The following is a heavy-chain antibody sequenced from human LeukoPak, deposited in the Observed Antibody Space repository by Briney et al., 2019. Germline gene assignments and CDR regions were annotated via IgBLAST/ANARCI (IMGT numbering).Heavy chain of an antibody. CDR2: IYRDGST. J-gene: IGHJ5*02. D-gene: IGHD2-21*02. V-gene: IGHV3-66*01. CDR1: GFTVSSNY. Sequence: PGGSLRLSCAASGFTVSSNYVGWVRQAPGKGLEWVSVIYRDGSTYYADSVKGRFTISRDNPKNTLYLQMNNLRVEDTAVYYCARVMTAITNWFDPWGQGTLVTVSS. CDR3: ARVMTAITNWFDP.